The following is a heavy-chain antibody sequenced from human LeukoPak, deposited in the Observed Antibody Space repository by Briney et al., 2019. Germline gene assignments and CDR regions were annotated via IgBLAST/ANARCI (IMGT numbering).Heavy chain of an antibody. CDR2: IRYDGSNE. D-gene: IGHD3-3*01. V-gene: IGHV3-30*02. J-gene: IGHJ4*02. Sequence: GGSLRLSCAASGFSFSSYGMHWVRQAPGKGLEWVAFIRYDGSNEYYADSVKGRFTISRDNSKNTLYLQMNSLRAEDTAVYYCARVYDNPNDYWGQGTLVTVSS. CDR3: ARVYDNPNDY. CDR1: GFSFSSYG.